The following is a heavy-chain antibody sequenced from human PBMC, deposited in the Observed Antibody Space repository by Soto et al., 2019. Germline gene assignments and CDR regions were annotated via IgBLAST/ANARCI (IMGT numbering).Heavy chain of an antibody. D-gene: IGHD2-15*01. J-gene: IGHJ3*02. CDR2: INPNSGGT. Sequence: ASVKVSCKASGYTFTGYYMHWVRQAPGQGLEWMGWINPNSGGTNYAQKFQGWVTMTRDTSIRPAYMELSRLRSDDTAVYYCARDLGKDCSGGSCNWTVRAFDIWGQGTMVTVSS. V-gene: IGHV1-2*04. CDR3: ARDLGKDCSGGSCNWTVRAFDI. CDR1: GYTFTGYY.